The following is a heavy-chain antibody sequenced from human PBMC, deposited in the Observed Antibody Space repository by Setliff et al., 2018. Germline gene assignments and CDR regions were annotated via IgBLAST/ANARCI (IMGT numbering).Heavy chain of an antibody. D-gene: IGHD6-25*01. CDR2: IYTSGST. CDR3: ARVSGMGSPPYYYYYYGMDV. J-gene: IGHJ6*02. Sequence: PSETLSLTCAVYGGSFSGYYWSWIRQPAGKGLEWIGRIYTSGSTNYNPSLKSRVTISVDTSKNQFSLKLSSVTAADTAVYYCARVSGMGSPPYYYYYYGMDVWGQGTTVTVSS. CDR1: GGSFSGYY. V-gene: IGHV4-59*10.